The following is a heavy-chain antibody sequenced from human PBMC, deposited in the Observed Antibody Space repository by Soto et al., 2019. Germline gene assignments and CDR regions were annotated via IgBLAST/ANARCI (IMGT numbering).Heavy chain of an antibody. Sequence: SETLSLTCTVSGGSISRSSYYWGWIRQPPGKGLEWIGSIYYSGSTYYNPSLKTRVTISVDTSKNQFSLKLSSVTAADTAVYYCARGAPFDYYCYCRDVWGQVTTVTVSS. CDR1: GGSISRSSYY. CDR2: IYYSGST. J-gene: IGHJ6*02. V-gene: IGHV4-39*01. CDR3: ARGAPFDYYCYCRDV. D-gene: IGHD3-16*01.